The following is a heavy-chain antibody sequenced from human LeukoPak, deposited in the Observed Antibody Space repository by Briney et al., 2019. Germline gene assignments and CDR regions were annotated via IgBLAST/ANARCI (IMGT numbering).Heavy chain of an antibody. CDR1: GYTFTSYY. Sequence: ASVKVSCKASGYTFTSYYIHWVRQAPGQGLEWMGIINPSDGSTRYAQKFQGRVTMTRDMSTSTVYMELSSLRSEDTAVYYCARDPGGIRGAFDIWGQGTVVSVST. V-gene: IGHV1-46*01. CDR2: INPSDGST. CDR3: ARDPGGIRGAFDI. J-gene: IGHJ3*02. D-gene: IGHD1-14*01.